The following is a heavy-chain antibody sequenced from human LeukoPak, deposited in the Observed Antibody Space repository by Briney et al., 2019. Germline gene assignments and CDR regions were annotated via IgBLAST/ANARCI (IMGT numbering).Heavy chain of an antibody. Sequence: GGSLRLSCAASGFTVSSNYMSWVRQAPGKGLEWVSVIKADGSGTFYADSVRGRFTTSRDNSKNSLYLQMNSLTSEDTALYYCATWAFYHNLDVWGQGTTVIVSS. J-gene: IGHJ6*02. CDR2: IKADGSGT. CDR1: GFTVSSNY. CDR3: ATWAFYHNLDV. V-gene: IGHV3-43*02. D-gene: IGHD2/OR15-2a*01.